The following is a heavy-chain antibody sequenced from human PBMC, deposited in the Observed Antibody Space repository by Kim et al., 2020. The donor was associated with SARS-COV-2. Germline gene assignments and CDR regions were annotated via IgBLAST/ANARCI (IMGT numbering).Heavy chain of an antibody. CDR3: ARGTIVATIYWFDP. Sequence: NPSLKRRVTMSVDTSKDQFSLRLTSVTAADTAVYYCARGTIVATIYWFDPWGQGTLVTVSS. V-gene: IGHV4-59*09. D-gene: IGHD5-12*01. J-gene: IGHJ5*02.